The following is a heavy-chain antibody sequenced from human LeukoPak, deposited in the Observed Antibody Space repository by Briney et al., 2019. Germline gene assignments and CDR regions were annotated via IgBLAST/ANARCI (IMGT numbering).Heavy chain of an antibody. V-gene: IGHV3-7*01. Sequence: GGSLRLSCAASGFTFSDSWMIWVRQAPGKGLEWVANINDDGSKIYYVESVKGRFTISRDNAKKFVSLQMNSLRVEDTAVYFCAKDGNSFDFWGQGVQVTVSS. D-gene: IGHD4-23*01. J-gene: IGHJ4*02. CDR3: AKDGNSFDF. CDR2: INDDGSKI. CDR1: GFTFSDSW.